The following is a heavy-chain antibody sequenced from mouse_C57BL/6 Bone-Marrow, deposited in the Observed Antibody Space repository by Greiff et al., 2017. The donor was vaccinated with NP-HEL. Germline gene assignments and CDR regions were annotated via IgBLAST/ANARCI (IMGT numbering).Heavy chain of an antibody. D-gene: IGHD2-1*01. V-gene: IGHV1-42*01. CDR3: ARADASIYYDFDY. CDR1: GFSFTGYS. CDR2: INPSTGGT. Sequence: VPLPQSGPGLVKTGGSEKNSFKGSGFSFTGYSMNWVKQTPEKSLVWVGAINPSTGGTTYNQKFKAKATLTVDKSSSTAYMQLKSLTSEDSAVYYCARADASIYYDFDYWGQGTTLTVSS. J-gene: IGHJ2*01.